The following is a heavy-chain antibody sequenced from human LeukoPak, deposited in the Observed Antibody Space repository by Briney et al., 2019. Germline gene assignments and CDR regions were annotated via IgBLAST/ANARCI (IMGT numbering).Heavy chain of an antibody. CDR2: IYYSGST. CDR3: TRGSIAYYYMDV. J-gene: IGHJ6*03. D-gene: IGHD3-22*01. CDR1: GGSISSYY. Sequence: SETLSLTCTVSGGSISSYYWSLIRQPPGKGLEWIGNIYYSGSTNYNPSLKSRVTISVDTSKNQFSLKLSSVTAADTAVYYCTRGSIAYYYMDVWGKGTTVTISS. V-gene: IGHV4-59*01.